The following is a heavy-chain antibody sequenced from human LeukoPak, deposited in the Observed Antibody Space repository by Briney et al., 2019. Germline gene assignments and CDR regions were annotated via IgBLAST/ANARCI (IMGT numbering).Heavy chain of an antibody. V-gene: IGHV3-74*01. CDR1: GFTFSTYW. Sequence: GGSLRLSCAASGFTFSTYWMHWVRQAPGKGLVWVSGINSDGSTTTYADFVKGRFTISRDNAKNTLYLQMNSLRADDTAVYYCARAYGSGSQVINYFDFWGQGTLVTVSS. CDR3: ARAYGSGSQVINYFDF. J-gene: IGHJ4*02. CDR2: INSDGSTT. D-gene: IGHD3-10*01.